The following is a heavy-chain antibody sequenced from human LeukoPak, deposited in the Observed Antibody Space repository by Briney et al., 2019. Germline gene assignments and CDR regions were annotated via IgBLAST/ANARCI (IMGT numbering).Heavy chain of an antibody. CDR1: GGSISSHY. CDR3: ARASIAARQVDY. V-gene: IGHV4-59*11. D-gene: IGHD6-6*01. J-gene: IGHJ4*02. Sequence: SETLSLTCTVSGGSISSHYWSWIRQPPGKGLEWIGYIYYSGSTNYNPSLKSRVTISVDTSKNQFSLKLSSVTAADTAVYYCARASIAARQVDYWGQGTLVTVPS. CDR2: IYYSGST.